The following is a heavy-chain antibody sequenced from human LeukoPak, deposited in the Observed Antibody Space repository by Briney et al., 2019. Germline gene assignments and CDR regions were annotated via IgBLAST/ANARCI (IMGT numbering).Heavy chain of an antibody. CDR3: AREGSYYGSGSYYNFDY. CDR1: GFTVSSNY. D-gene: IGHD3-10*01. V-gene: IGHV3-53*01. Sequence: GGSLRLSCAASGFTVSSNYMSWVRQAPGKGLEWVSVIYSGGSTYYADSVKGRFTISRDNSKNTLYLQMNSLRAEDTAVYYCAREGSYYGSGSYYNFDYWGQGTLVTVSS. J-gene: IGHJ4*02. CDR2: IYSGGST.